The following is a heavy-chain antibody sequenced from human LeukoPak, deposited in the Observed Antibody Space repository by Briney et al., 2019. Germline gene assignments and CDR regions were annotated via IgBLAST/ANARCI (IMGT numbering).Heavy chain of an antibody. CDR2: ISSSGSTI. D-gene: IGHD6-19*01. J-gene: IGHJ4*02. Sequence: GGSLRLSCAASGFTFSSYEMNWVRQAPGKGLEWVSYISSSGSTIYYADSVKGRFTISRDNAKNSLYLQMNSLRAEDTAVYYCARGEPWLVLDYWGQGTLVTVSS. V-gene: IGHV3-48*03. CDR3: ARGEPWLVLDY. CDR1: GFTFSSYE.